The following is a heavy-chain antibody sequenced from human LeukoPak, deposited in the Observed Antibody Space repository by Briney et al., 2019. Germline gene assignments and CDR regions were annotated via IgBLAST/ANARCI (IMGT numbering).Heavy chain of an antibody. V-gene: IGHV3-23*01. CDR2: ISGSGGST. CDR3: AKARNTYDILTGWGY. Sequence: GGSLRLSCAASGFTFSSYAMSWVRQAPGKGLEWVSAISGSGGSTYYADSVKGRFTISRDNSKNALYLQMNSLRAEDTAVYYCAKARNTYDILTGWGYWGQGTLVTVSS. D-gene: IGHD3-9*01. CDR1: GFTFSSYA. J-gene: IGHJ4*02.